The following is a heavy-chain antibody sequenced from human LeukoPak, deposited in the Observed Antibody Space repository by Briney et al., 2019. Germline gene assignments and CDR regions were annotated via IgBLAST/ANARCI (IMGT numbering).Heavy chain of an antibody. CDR3: ARDDDFWSGPLDY. D-gene: IGHD3-3*01. CDR2: IPSSGNYI. CDR1: GFTFSSHS. V-gene: IGHV3-21*06. Sequence: PGGSLRLSCTASGFTFSSHSMIWVRRAPGKGLEWVSSIPSSGNYIYYADSVKGRFTVSRDNAKSSLYLYMNSLRAEDTAVYYCARDDDFWSGPLDYWGQGTLVTVSS. J-gene: IGHJ4*02.